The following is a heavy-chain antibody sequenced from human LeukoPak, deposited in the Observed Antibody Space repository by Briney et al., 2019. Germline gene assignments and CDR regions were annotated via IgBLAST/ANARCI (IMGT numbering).Heavy chain of an antibody. CDR2: IYYSGST. V-gene: IGHV4-39*01. CDR3: ARLSMITFGGVIVIGYFDY. D-gene: IGHD3-16*02. Sequence: WIRQPPGKGLEWIGSIYYSGSTYYNPSLKSRVTISVDTSKNQFSLKLSSVTAADTAVYYCARLSMITFGGVIVIGYFDYWGQGTLVTVSS. J-gene: IGHJ4*02.